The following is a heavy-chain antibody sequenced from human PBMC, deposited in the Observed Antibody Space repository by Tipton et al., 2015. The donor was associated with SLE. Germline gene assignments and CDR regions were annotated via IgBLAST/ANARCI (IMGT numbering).Heavy chain of an antibody. J-gene: IGHJ4*02. Sequence: TLSLTCTVSGGSISSGDYYWTWIRQPPGKGLEWIGYIYYSGSTYYNPSLKSRVTISVDTSMNEFSLKLTSVTAADTAVYYCAKDKFFRIVGASHFDYWGQGTLVTVSS. CDR1: GGSISSGDYY. CDR3: AKDKFFRIVGASHFDY. CDR2: IYYSGST. D-gene: IGHD1-26*01. V-gene: IGHV4-30-4*01.